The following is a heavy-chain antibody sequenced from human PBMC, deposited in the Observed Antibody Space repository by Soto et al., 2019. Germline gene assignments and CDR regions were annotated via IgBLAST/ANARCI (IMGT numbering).Heavy chain of an antibody. CDR1: GGSISSSNW. Sequence: PSETLSLTCAVSGGSISSSNWWSWVRRPPGKGLEWIGEIYHSGSTNYNPSLKSRVTISVDKSKNQFSLKLSSVTAADTAVYYCAREGDSSSSRGNFDYWGQGTLVTVSS. CDR2: IYHSGST. D-gene: IGHD6-6*01. CDR3: AREGDSSSSRGNFDY. J-gene: IGHJ4*02. V-gene: IGHV4-4*02.